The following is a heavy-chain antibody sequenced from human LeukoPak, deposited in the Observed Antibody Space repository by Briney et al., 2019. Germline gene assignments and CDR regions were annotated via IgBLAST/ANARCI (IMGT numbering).Heavy chain of an antibody. CDR3: ARRDYYDSSGTKNAFDI. J-gene: IGHJ3*02. CDR2: IYPGDSDT. Sequence: GGSLQISCKGSGYRFTSYWIGWVRQMPGKGLEWVGVIYPGDSDTRYSPSFQGQVTISADKSISTAYLQWSSLKASDTAMYYCARRDYYDSSGTKNAFDIWGQGTMVTVSS. D-gene: IGHD3-22*01. CDR1: GYRFTSYW. V-gene: IGHV5-51*01.